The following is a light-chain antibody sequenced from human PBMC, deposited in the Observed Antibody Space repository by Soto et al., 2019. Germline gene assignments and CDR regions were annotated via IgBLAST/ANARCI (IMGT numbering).Light chain of an antibody. Sequence: QLVLTQPPSASGSPGQSVTISCTGTSSDVGGHNYVSWYQQYPGKAPKLIIYEASERPSGVPDRFSGSKSGNTASLTVSGLQADDEADYYCSSYAGINSFVVFGGGTKVTVL. CDR1: SSDVGGHNY. CDR3: SSYAGINSFVV. V-gene: IGLV2-8*01. J-gene: IGLJ2*01. CDR2: EAS.